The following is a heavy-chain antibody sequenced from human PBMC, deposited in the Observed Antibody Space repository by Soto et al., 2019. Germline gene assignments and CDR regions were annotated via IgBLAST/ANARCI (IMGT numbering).Heavy chain of an antibody. D-gene: IGHD3-22*01. V-gene: IGHV4-39*01. Sequence: PSETLSLTCTVSGGSISSSSYYWGWIRQPPGGGLEWIGSIYYSGSTYYNPSLKSRVTISVDTSKNQFSLKLSSVTAADTAVYYCMLGSGWKDFDYWGQGTLVTVS. CDR3: MLGSGWKDFDY. J-gene: IGHJ4*02. CDR1: GGSISSSSYY. CDR2: IYYSGST.